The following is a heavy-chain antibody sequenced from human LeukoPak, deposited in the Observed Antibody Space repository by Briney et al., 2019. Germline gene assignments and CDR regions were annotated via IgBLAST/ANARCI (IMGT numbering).Heavy chain of an antibody. Sequence: AASVKVSCKASGYTFTGYYMHWVRQAPGQGLERMGWINPNSGGTNYAQKFQGRVTMTRDTSISTAYMELSRLRSDDTAVYYCAREQGSITFGGVIAGPDYWGQGTLVTVSS. D-gene: IGHD3-16*02. CDR2: INPNSGGT. CDR3: AREQGSITFGGVIAGPDY. CDR1: GYTFTGYY. J-gene: IGHJ4*02. V-gene: IGHV1-2*02.